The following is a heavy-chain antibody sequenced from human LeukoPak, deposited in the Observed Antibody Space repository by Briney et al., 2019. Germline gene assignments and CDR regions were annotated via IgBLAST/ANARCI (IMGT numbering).Heavy chain of an antibody. Sequence: GVSLRLSCAASGFTFSRYWMSWVRQAPGKGLEWVANIKQDGSEKYYVDSVEGRFTISRDNAKNSLYLQMNSLRAEDTAVYFCARETGRSSSWFRFFDYWGQGTLVTVSS. CDR2: IKQDGSEK. D-gene: IGHD6-13*01. J-gene: IGHJ4*02. V-gene: IGHV3-7*01. CDR1: GFTFSRYW. CDR3: ARETGRSSSWFRFFDY.